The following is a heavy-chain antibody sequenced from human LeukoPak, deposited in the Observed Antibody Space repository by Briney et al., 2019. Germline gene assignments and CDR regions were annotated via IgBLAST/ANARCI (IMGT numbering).Heavy chain of an antibody. D-gene: IGHD2-2*01. CDR3: ARWSCSSTSCPSDY. Sequence: GGSLRLSCAASGFTFSSYEMNWVRQAPGKGLEWVSYISSSGSTIYYADSVKGRFTISRDNAKNSLYLQMNSLRAEDTAVYYCARWSCSSTSCPSDYWGQGTLVTVSS. CDR2: ISSSGSTI. CDR1: GFTFSSYE. V-gene: IGHV3-48*03. J-gene: IGHJ4*02.